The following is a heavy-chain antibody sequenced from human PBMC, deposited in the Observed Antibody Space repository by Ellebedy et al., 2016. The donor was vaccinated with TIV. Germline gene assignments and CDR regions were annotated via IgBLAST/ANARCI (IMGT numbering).Heavy chain of an antibody. CDR2: IYSGGTT. V-gene: IGHV3-66*01. CDR3: ARAVAFGGWLDP. Sequence: GESLKISCAASGFTVSSNYMNWVRQAPGKGLDWVSVIYSGGTTSYADYVKGRFTLSRDNSKNTLFLQMNTLRVEDTAVYYCARAVAFGGWLDPWGQGTLVTVSS. D-gene: IGHD4-23*01. J-gene: IGHJ5*02. CDR1: GFTVSSNY.